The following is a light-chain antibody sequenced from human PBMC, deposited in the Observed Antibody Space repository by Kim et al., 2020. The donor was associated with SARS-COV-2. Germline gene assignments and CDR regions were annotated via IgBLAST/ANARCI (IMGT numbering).Light chain of an antibody. Sequence: EIVLTQSPATLSLSPGERATLSCRASQSVSSYLAWYQQKPGQAPRLLIYDASTRATGIPARFSGSGSGTDFTLTISSLEPEDFAVYYCQQRGNWRTFGQGTKLEI. CDR3: QQRGNWRT. CDR2: DAS. J-gene: IGKJ2*01. CDR1: QSVSSY. V-gene: IGKV3-11*01.